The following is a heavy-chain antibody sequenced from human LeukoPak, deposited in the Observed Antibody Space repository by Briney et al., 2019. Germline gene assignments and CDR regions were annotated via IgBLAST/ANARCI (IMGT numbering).Heavy chain of an antibody. V-gene: IGHV3-21*04. CDR2: ISDSSTYI. CDR1: GITLSSYN. D-gene: IGHD6-19*01. Sequence: KAGGSLRLSCAASGITLSSYNMYWVRQAPGKGLEWVSSISDSSTYIFYADSVRGRFTISRDNAKNSLYLQMNSLRAEDTAVYYCAKGPREYSSGWYDYYYGMDVWGQGTTVTVSS. J-gene: IGHJ6*02. CDR3: AKGPREYSSGWYDYYYGMDV.